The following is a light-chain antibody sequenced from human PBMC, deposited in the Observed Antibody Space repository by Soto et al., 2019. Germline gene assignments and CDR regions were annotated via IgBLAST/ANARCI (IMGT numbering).Light chain of an antibody. V-gene: IGLV2-14*01. CDR2: EVS. CDR1: ISDVGGYNY. Sequence: QSVLTQPSSLSGSPGQSITISCAGTISDVGGYNYVSWYQQHPGKAPKLMIYEVSNRPSGVSNRFSGSKSGNTASLTISGLQAEDEADYYCSSYTSSSTLGFGTGTKVTVL. CDR3: SSYTSSSTLG. J-gene: IGLJ1*01.